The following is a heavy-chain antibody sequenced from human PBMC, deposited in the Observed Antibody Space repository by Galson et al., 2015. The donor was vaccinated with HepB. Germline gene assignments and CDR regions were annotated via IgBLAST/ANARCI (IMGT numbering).Heavy chain of an antibody. CDR1: GGSISSYY. D-gene: IGHD4-17*01. V-gene: IGHV4-59*01. CDR3: ARADYGDYLLRQWPNWYFDL. CDR2: IYYSGST. J-gene: IGHJ2*01. Sequence: TLSLTCTVSGGSISSYYWSWIRQPPGKGLEWIGYIYYSGSTNYNPSLKSRVTISVDTSKNQFSLKLSSVTAADTAVYYCARADYGDYLLRQWPNWYFDLWGRGTLVTVSS.